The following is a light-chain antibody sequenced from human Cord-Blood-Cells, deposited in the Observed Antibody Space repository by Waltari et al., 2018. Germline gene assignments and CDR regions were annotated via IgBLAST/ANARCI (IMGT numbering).Light chain of an antibody. J-gene: IGLJ2*01. V-gene: IGLV2-14*01. CDR1: SSDVGGYNY. CDR2: DVS. CDR3: SSYTSSSTPVV. Sequence: QSALTQPASVSGSPGQSTTISCTGTSSDVGGYNYVSWYQQHPGKAPKLWIYDVSNRPSGVSNRSSGSKSGNTASLTISGLQAEDEADYYCSSYTSSSTPVVFGGGTKLTVL.